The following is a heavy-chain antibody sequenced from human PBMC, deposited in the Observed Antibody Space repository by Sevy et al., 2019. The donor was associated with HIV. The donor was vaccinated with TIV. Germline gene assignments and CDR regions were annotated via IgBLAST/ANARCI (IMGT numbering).Heavy chain of an antibody. CDR2: TYYRSTWHN. CDR3: ARTTSGWFDY. CDR1: GDSVSSNSVA. J-gene: IGHJ4*02. D-gene: IGHD6-19*01. V-gene: IGHV6-1*01. Sequence: SQTLSLTCAISGDSVSSNSVAWNWIRQSPSRGLEWLGRTYYRSTWHNDYAVSVKSRITINPGTSKTQFSLQLYSVTPEDTAVYYCARTTSGWFDYWGQGTPVTV.